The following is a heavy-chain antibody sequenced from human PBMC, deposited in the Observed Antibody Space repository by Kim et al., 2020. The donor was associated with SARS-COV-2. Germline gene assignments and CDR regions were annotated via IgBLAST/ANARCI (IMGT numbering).Heavy chain of an antibody. CDR2: ISAYNGNT. V-gene: IGHV1-18*04. J-gene: IGHJ4*02. D-gene: IGHD3-22*01. CDR1: GYTFTSYG. CDR3: ARDRLIVYDSSGYYELDY. Sequence: ASVKVSCKASGYTFTSYGISWVRQAPGQGLEWMGWISAYNGNTNYAQKLQGRVTMTTDTSTSTAYMELRSLRSDDTAVYYCARDRLIVYDSSGYYELDYWGQGTLVTVSS.